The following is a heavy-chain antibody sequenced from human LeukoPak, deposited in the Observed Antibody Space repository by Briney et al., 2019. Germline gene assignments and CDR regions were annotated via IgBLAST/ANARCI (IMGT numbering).Heavy chain of an antibody. Sequence: SETLSLTCAVYGGSFSGYYWSWIRQPPGKGLEWIGENNHRGSTNYSPSLKSRVTISVDTSKNQFSLKLSSVTAADTAVYYCARDRYYYDSSGWNWFDPWGQGTLVTVSS. J-gene: IGHJ5*02. D-gene: IGHD3-22*01. V-gene: IGHV4-34*01. CDR3: ARDRYYYDSSGWNWFDP. CDR1: GGSFSGYY. CDR2: NNHRGST.